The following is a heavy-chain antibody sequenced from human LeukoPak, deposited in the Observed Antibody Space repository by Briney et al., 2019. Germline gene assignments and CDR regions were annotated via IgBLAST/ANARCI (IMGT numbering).Heavy chain of an antibody. CDR3: ARYRACSGGSCYSGPDY. D-gene: IGHD2-15*01. V-gene: IGHV1-18*01. Sequence: ASVKVSCKASGGTFSSYAISWVRQAPGQGLEWMGWISAYNGNTNYAQKLQGRVTMTTDTSTSTAYMELRSLRSDDTAVYYCARYRACSGGSCYSGPDYWGQGTLVTVSS. CDR1: GGTFSSYA. J-gene: IGHJ4*02. CDR2: ISAYNGNT.